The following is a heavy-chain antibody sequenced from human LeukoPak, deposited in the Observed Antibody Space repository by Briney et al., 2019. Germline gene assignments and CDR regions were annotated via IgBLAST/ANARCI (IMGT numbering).Heavy chain of an antibody. CDR1: GFTVSSNS. Sequence: PGGSLRLSCTVSGFTVSSNSMSWVCLAPATGMEWVSAISGSGGSTSYADSVKGRFTISRDNSKNTLYLQMHSLRAEDTAVYSCARGGGVDYSSSSEGPKYFQHWGQGTLVTVSS. V-gene: IGHV3-23*01. CDR2: ISGSGGST. D-gene: IGHD6-6*01. CDR3: ARGGGVDYSSSSEGPKYFQH. J-gene: IGHJ1*01.